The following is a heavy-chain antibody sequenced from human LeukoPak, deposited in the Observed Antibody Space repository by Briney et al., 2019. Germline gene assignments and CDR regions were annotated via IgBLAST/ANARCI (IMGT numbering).Heavy chain of an antibody. CDR1: GGSLRNYH. V-gene: IGHV4-34*01. CDR3: ARGSPIGFDSSGYYWYY. CDR2: INHSGST. D-gene: IGHD3-22*01. J-gene: IGHJ4*02. Sequence: SETLSLTCAVYGGSLRNYHWSLIRQPPGKGLEWIGEINHSGSTNYNPSLKSRVTMSVDTSNNQFSLKLSSVTAADTAVYYCARGSPIGFDSSGYYWYYWGQGTLVTVSS.